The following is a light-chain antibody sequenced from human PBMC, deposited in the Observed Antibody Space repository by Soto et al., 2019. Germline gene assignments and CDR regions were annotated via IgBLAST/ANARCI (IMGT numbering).Light chain of an antibody. CDR2: AAS. CDR3: QQTFSAPSIT. J-gene: IGKJ5*01. CDR1: QSISSY. V-gene: IGKV1-39*01. Sequence: DIQMTQSPSTLSASVGDRVTITCRASQSISSYLNWYQQKPGKAPKVLIYAASTLQSGVPSRFSGSGSGTEFTLTISSLHPEDVATYYCQQTFSAPSITFGQGTRLEI.